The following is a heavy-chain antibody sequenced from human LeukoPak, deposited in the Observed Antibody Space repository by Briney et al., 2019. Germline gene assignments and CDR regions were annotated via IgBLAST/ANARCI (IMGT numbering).Heavy chain of an antibody. J-gene: IGHJ5*02. V-gene: IGHV4-34*01. CDR1: GGSFSGYY. Sequence: PSETLSLTCAVYGGSFSGYYWSWIRQPPGKGLEWIGEINHSGSTNYNPSLKSRVTISVDTSKNQFSLKLSSVTAADTAVYYCARSSSSGYVPRGFDPWGQGTLVTVSS. CDR2: INHSGST. D-gene: IGHD3-22*01. CDR3: ARSSSSGYVPRGFDP.